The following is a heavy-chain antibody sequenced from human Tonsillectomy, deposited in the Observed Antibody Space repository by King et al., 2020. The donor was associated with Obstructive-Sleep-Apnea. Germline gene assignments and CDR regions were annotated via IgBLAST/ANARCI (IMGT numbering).Heavy chain of an antibody. J-gene: IGHJ4*02. D-gene: IGHD1-26*01. Sequence: TLKESGPALVKPTQTLTLTCTFSGFSLSTSGMCVTWIRQPPGKALEWLARIDWDDDKFYRPSLKTRLTISKDTSKNQVVLRMTNMDPVDTATYYCARIRPQYSGSYIDYWGQGTLVTVSS. V-gene: IGHV2-70*04. CDR2: IDWDDDK. CDR3: ARIRPQYSGSYIDY. CDR1: GFSLSTSGMC.